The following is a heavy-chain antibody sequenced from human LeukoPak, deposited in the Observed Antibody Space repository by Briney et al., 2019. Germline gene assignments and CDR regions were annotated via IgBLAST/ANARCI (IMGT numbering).Heavy chain of an antibody. CDR2: ISSSSSYI. V-gene: IGHV3-21*01. D-gene: IGHD1-26*01. CDR3: ARSVGATRRVIGY. CDR1: GFTFSSYS. J-gene: IGHJ4*02. Sequence: KPGGSLRLSCVASGFTFSSYSMNWVRQAPGKGLEWVSSISSSSSYIYYADSVKGRFTISRDNAKNSLYLQMNSLRAEDTAVYYCARSVGATRRVIGYWGQGTLVTVSS.